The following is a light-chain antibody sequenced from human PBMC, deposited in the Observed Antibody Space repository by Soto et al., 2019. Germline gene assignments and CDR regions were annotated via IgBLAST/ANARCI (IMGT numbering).Light chain of an antibody. CDR2: GAS. J-gene: IGKJ2*01. CDR1: QSVSSSY. Sequence: EIVLTQSPGTLSLSPGERATLSCRASQSVSSSYLAWYQQKPGQAPRLLIYGASSRASGIPDRFSGSGSGTDFTLTISRLXXXXXXXYYCQQYGSSPPYTFGXGXXLEI. CDR3: QQYGSSPPYT. V-gene: IGKV3-20*01.